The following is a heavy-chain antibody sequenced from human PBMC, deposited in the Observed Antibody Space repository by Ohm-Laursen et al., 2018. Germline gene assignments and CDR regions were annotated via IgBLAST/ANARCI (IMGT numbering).Heavy chain of an antibody. D-gene: IGHD5-24*01. J-gene: IGHJ6*02. CDR1: GFTVSSNY. CDR3: ARMGTHYYYYYGMDV. CDR2: IYSGGST. V-gene: IGHV3-66*01. Sequence: SLRLSCAATGFTVSSNYMSWVRQAPGKGLEWVSVIYSGGSTYYADSVKGRFTISRDNSKNTLYLQMNSLRAEDTAVYYCARMGTHYYYYYGMDVWGQGTTVTVSS.